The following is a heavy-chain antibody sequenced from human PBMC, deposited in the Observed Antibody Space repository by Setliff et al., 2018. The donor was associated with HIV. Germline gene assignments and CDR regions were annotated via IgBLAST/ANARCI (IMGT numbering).Heavy chain of an antibody. CDR2: IYYSGSI. Sequence: SETLSLTCSVSGSSISSSSYYWGWIRQPPGKGLEWIGSIYYSGSIYYNPSLKSRVTISVDTPNNHFSLRLSSVTAAETALYYLARQNSGWGVGLYYFDYWGQGTLVTVSS. J-gene: IGHJ4*02. CDR1: GSSISSSSYY. CDR3: ARQNSGWGVGLYYFDY. D-gene: IGHD6-19*01. V-gene: IGHV4-39*01.